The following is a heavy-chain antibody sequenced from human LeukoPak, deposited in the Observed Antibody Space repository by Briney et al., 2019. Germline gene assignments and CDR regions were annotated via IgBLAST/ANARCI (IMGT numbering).Heavy chain of an antibody. V-gene: IGHV1-2*02. CDR1: GYTFTGYY. CDR2: ISPNSGGT. CDR3: ARGRSGSYYEAFYFDY. D-gene: IGHD3-10*01. J-gene: IGHJ4*02. Sequence: ASVKISCKASGYTFTGYYLHWGRQAPGQGLERMGWISPNSGGTNSATKFQGRVTLPRDMSISTVYMALRSLTSDDTAIFYCARGRSGSYYEAFYFDYWGQGTLVTVSS.